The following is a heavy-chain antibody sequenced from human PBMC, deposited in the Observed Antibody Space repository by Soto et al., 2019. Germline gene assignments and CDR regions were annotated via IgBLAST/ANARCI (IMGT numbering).Heavy chain of an antibody. CDR1: GFTFDDYA. J-gene: IGHJ4*02. V-gene: IGHV3-9*01. D-gene: IGHD3-10*01. CDR2: ISWNSGRI. CDR3: AKDSYHGSGSYITPYYFDS. Sequence: EVQLVESGGDLVQPGRSLRLSCAASGFTFDDYAMHWVRQAPGKGLEWVSGISWNSGRIGYADSVKGRFTISRDNAKNSLYLQMNSLRAEDTALYYCAKDSYHGSGSYITPYYFDSWGQGTLITVSS.